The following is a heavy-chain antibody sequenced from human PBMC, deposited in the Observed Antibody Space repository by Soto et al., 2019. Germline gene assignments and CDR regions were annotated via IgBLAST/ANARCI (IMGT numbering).Heavy chain of an antibody. CDR2: INAVNGNT. V-gene: IGHV1-3*01. CDR1: GYTFTSYA. Sequence: QVQLVQSGAEVKKPGASVKVSCKASGYTFTSYAMHWVRQAPGQRLEWMRWINAVNGNTKSSQKFQGRVTITRDTSASTAYMELSNLRSEDTAVYYCASKFLVRGVMGWGQGTMVTVSS. CDR3: ASKFLVRGVMG. D-gene: IGHD3-10*01. J-gene: IGHJ4*02.